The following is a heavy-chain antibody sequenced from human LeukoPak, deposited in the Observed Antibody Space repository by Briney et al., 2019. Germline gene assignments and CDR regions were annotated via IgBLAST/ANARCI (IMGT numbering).Heavy chain of an antibody. J-gene: IGHJ3*02. CDR1: GYTFTSYG. V-gene: IGHV1-69*05. CDR3: AREGSMIHAFDI. Sequence: SVKVSCKASGYTFTSYGISWVRQAPGQGLEWMGGIIPIFGTANYAQKFQGRVTITTDESTSTAYMELSSLRSEDTAVYYCAREGSMIHAFDIWGQGTMVTVSS. D-gene: IGHD3-22*01. CDR2: IIPIFGTA.